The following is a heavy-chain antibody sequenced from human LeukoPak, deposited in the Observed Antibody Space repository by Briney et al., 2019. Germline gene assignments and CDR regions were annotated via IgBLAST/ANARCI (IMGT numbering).Heavy chain of an antibody. V-gene: IGHV3-30*02. CDR1: GFIFSSYG. CDR2: IRYDGSNK. J-gene: IGHJ1*01. D-gene: IGHD1-26*01. CDR3: AKGSRVGEYLQH. Sequence: HPGGSLRLSCAASGFIFSSYGMHWVRQAPGKGLEWVAFIRYDGSNKYYADSVKGRFTISRDNSKNTLYLQMNSLRPEDTAVYYCAKGSRVGEYLQHWGQGTLVTVSS.